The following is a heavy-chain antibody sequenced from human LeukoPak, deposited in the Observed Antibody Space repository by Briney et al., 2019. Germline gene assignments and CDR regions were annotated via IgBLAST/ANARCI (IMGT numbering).Heavy chain of an antibody. CDR3: AKAIWASTVGAAGIFFDY. D-gene: IGHD1-26*01. V-gene: IGHV3-30*02. J-gene: IGHJ4*02. CDR1: GFTFSSDG. CDR2: IRYDGSNK. Sequence: GGSLRLSCAASGFTFSSDGMHWVRQAPGKGLEWVAFIRYDGSNKYYSDSVKGRFTISRDNSKNTVYLQMNSLRVEDTAVYYCAKAIWASTVGAAGIFFDYWGQGILVTVSS.